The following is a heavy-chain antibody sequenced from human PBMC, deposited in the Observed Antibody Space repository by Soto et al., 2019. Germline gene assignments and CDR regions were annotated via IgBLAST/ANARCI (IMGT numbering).Heavy chain of an antibody. CDR2: IYYSGST. CDR3: ARRHYVSGSHAY. J-gene: IGHJ4*02. V-gene: IGHV4-59*08. D-gene: IGHD3-10*01. Sequence: SETLSLTCTVSGGSISSYYWSWIRQPPGKGLEWIGYIYYSGSTNYNPSLKSRVTISVDTSKNQFSLKLYSVTAADTAVYYCARRHYVSGSHAYWGQGTLVPVSS. CDR1: GGSISSYY.